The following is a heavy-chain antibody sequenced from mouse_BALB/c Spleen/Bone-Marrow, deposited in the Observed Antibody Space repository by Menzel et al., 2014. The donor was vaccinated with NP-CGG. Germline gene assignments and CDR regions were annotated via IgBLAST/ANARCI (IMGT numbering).Heavy chain of an antibody. J-gene: IGHJ4*01. V-gene: IGHV5-6-4*01. Sequence: DVHLVESGGGLVKPGGSLKLSCAASGFTFGSYTMSWVRQTPEKRLEWVATISSGGSYTYYPDSVKGRFTISRDNAKNTLYLQMSSLKSEDTAMYYCTRDPFYYGSSYAMDYWGQGTSVTVSS. CDR1: GFTFGSYT. CDR2: ISSGGSYT. CDR3: TRDPFYYGSSYAMDY. D-gene: IGHD1-1*01.